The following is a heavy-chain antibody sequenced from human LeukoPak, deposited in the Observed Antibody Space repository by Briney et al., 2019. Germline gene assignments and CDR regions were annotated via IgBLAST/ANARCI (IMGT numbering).Heavy chain of an antibody. CDR1: GGTLSSYA. CDR3: ARDPEMATPGDY. D-gene: IGHD5-24*01. CDR2: IIPIFGIA. J-gene: IGHJ4*02. V-gene: IGHV1-69*04. Sequence: SVKVSCKASGGTLSSYAISWVRQAPGQGLEWMGRIIPIFGIANYAQKFQGRVTITADKSTSTAYMELSSLRSEDTAVYYCARDPEMATPGDYWGQGTLVTVSS.